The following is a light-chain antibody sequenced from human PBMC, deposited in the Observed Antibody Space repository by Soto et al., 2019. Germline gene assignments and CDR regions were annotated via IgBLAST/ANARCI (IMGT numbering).Light chain of an antibody. V-gene: IGKV3-20*01. CDR3: QQYGGSPPAT. J-gene: IGKJ3*01. CDR2: DAS. Sequence: IVLTQSPGTLSLSPGERATLSCRASQSVSSSYLAWYQQKPGQAPRLLIYDASTRATDIPDRFSGSGSGTDFTLTISRLEPEDFAVYYCQQYGGSPPATFGPGTTVDIK. CDR1: QSVSSSY.